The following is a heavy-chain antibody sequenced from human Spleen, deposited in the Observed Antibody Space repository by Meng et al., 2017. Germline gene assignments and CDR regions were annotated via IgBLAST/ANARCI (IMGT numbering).Heavy chain of an antibody. CDR1: GDSISSRDW. V-gene: IGHV4-4*02. J-gene: IGHJ5*02. CDR2: ISQGSGRT. CDR3: VRNEGYSFGA. D-gene: IGHD2-21*01. Sequence: QGQLKESGPGLVKPSGTLSLTGAVSGDSISSRDWWSWVRQPPGKGLEWIGEISQGSGRTNYNPSLKSRVTISLDKSKNQFSLNVNSVTAADTAVYYCVRNEGYSFGAWGQGTLVTVSS.